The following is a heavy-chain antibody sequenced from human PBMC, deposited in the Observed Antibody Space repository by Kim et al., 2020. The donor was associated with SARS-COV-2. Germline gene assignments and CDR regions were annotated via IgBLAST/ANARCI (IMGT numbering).Heavy chain of an antibody. D-gene: IGHD1-26*01. CDR2: IWYDGSKK. CDR1: GFTFSTYG. V-gene: IGHV3-33*01. Sequence: GGSLRLSCAASGFTFSTYGVHWVRQAPGKGLEWVAVIWYDGSKKYYADSVKGRFTISRDNSKNTLYLQMNSLRAEDTAVYYCARDPNSGNYLGEEGFDYWGQGTLVTVSS. J-gene: IGHJ4*02. CDR3: ARDPNSGNYLGEEGFDY.